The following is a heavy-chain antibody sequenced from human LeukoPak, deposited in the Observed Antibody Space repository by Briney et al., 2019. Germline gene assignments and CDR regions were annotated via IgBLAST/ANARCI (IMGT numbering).Heavy chain of an antibody. J-gene: IGHJ6*03. CDR3: ARDAPSLGTPGDYYYYMDV. V-gene: IGHV1-69*05. D-gene: IGHD3-10*01. CDR2: IIPIFGTA. CDR1: GGTFSSYA. Sequence: GSSVKVSCKASGGTFSSYAISWVRQAPGQGLEWMVGIIPIFGTANYAQKFQGRVTITTDESTSTAYMELSSLRSEDTAVYYCARDAPSLGTPGDYYYYMDVWGKGTTVTVSS.